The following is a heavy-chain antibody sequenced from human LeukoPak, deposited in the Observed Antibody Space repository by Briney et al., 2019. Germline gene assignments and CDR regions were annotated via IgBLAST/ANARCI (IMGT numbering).Heavy chain of an antibody. CDR2: ISYDGRNK. CDR3: AKSRVNTYGFREFDY. D-gene: IGHD5-18*01. V-gene: IGHV3-30*18. J-gene: IGHJ4*02. Sequence: GGSLRLSCAASGFTFSSYGMQWVRQAPGKGLDWVAVISYDGRNKYYADSVKGRFTTSRDNSKNTLYLQMNSLRAEDTAVYYCAKSRVNTYGFREFDYWGQGTLVTVSS. CDR1: GFTFSSYG.